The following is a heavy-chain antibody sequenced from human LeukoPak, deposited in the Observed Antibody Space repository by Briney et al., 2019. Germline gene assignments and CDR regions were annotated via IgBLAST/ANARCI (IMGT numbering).Heavy chain of an antibody. V-gene: IGHV4-61*01. CDR2: IYNRGST. CDR1: GGSVSSGTYY. D-gene: IGHD4-17*01. CDR3: ARDPYGEGWFDP. Sequence: PSETLSLTCTVSGGSVSSGTYYWSWIRQPPGKGLEWIGYIYNRGSTKSNPSLKSRVTILVDTSKNQFSLKLSSVTAGDTAVYYCARDPYGEGWFDPWGQGTLVTVSS. J-gene: IGHJ5*02.